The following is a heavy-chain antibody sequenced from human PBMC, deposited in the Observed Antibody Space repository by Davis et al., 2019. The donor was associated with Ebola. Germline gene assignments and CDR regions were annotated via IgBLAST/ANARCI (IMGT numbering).Heavy chain of an antibody. D-gene: IGHD2-2*01. V-gene: IGHV1-18*01. Sequence: ASVKVSCKASGYTFSSYGITWVRQAPGQGLEWMGWTSGYNAKTDYAQNLQGRVTMTTDTSTSTAYMELRSLKSDDTAVFYCARDAPFLSAAALIARFDSWGQGTLVTVSS. CDR2: TSGYNAKT. CDR1: GYTFSSYG. J-gene: IGHJ4*02. CDR3: ARDAPFLSAAALIARFDS.